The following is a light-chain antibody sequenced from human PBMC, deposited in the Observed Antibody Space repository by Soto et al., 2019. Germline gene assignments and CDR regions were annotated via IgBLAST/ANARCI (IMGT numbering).Light chain of an antibody. CDR3: QQYNNWPRT. CDR1: QSVSSN. V-gene: IGKV3-15*01. CDR2: GAS. J-gene: IGKJ1*01. Sequence: EIVMTQSPATLSVSPGERATLSCRASQSVSSNLAWYQRKPGQAPRLLIYGASTRATGIPARFSGSGSGTEFTLTISSLQSEDFAVYYCQQYNNWPRTFVQGTKVEIK.